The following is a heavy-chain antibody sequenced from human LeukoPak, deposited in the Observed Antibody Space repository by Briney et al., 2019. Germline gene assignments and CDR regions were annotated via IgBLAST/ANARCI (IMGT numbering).Heavy chain of an antibody. CDR2: LSGSGGST. CDR1: GFTFSSYG. CDR3: AKTHLRTGGYFDY. D-gene: IGHD4-17*01. J-gene: IGHJ4*02. V-gene: IGHV3-23*01. Sequence: PGGSLRLSCAASGFTFSSYGMHWVRQAPGKGLEWVTALSGSGGSTYYADSVKGRFTISRDISKNTLYLQMNSLRVEDTALYYCAKTHLRTGGYFDYWGQGTLVTVSS.